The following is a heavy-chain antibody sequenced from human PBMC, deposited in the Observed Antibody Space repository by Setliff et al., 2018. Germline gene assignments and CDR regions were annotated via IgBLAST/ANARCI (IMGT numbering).Heavy chain of an antibody. Sequence: GESLKISCAASGFTFSTYAINWVRQAPGKGLEWVSAISGSGGATYYTDSVKGRFTISRDSSKNTVYVQMDSLRADDTAVYYCAKVHPTPYSIYALDIWGQGTMVTVSS. CDR3: AKVHPTPYSIYALDI. V-gene: IGHV3-23*01. CDR1: GFTFSTYA. D-gene: IGHD1-26*01. J-gene: IGHJ3*02. CDR2: ISGSGGAT.